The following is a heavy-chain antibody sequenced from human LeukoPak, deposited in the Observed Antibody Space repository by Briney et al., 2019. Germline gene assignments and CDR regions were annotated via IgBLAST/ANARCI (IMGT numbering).Heavy chain of an antibody. Sequence: QSGGSLRLSCAASTFTFNSFDMMWLPQAPGEGRVGGSAISSSGGSTYYADSVKGRFTISRDNSKNTLYLKMHSVSAGDTALYSCEKVSIDYQVEYFQHWGQGTLVTVSS. J-gene: IGHJ1*01. CDR3: EKVSIDYQVEYFQH. CDR2: ISSSGGST. V-gene: IGHV3-23*01. D-gene: IGHD3-16*01. CDR1: TFTFNSFD.